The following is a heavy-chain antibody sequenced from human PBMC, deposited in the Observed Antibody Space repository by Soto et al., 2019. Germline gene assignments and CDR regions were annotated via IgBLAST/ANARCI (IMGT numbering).Heavy chain of an antibody. CDR1: GGSFSGHY. V-gene: IGHV4-34*01. CDR2: LNHGGSS. J-gene: IGHJ5*02. D-gene: IGHD6-19*01. Sequence: QVPPQQWGAGLLKPSETLSLTCAVYGGSFSGHYWSWIRQPPGKGLEWIGELNHGGSSNYNPALESGATISVDTSKNQFSLKLSSVTAADTAVYYCARGGRRLSQWLNWFDLWGQGTLVTVSS. CDR3: ARGGRRLSQWLNWFDL.